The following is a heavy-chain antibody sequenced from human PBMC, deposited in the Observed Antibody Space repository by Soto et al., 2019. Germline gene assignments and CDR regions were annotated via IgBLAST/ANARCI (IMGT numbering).Heavy chain of an antibody. CDR1: GYTFTSYG. CDR3: ARDVDTTYYYYGMDV. J-gene: IGHJ6*02. V-gene: IGHV1-18*04. Sequence: VASVKVSCKASGYTFTSYGISWVRQAPGQGLEWMGWISAYNGNTNYAQKLQGRVTMTTDTSTSTAYMELRSLRSDDTAVYYCARDVDTTYYYYGMDVWGQGTTVTVSS. D-gene: IGHD5-18*01. CDR2: ISAYNGNT.